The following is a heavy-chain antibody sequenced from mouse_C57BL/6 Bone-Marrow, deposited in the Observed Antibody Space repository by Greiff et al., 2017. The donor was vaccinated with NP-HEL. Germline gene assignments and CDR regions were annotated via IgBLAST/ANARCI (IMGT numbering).Heavy chain of an antibody. CDR3: ARTGNLHYAMDY. Sequence: QVQLQQSGPELVKPGASVKISCKASGYAFSSSWMNWVKQRPGKGLEWIGRIYPGDGDTNYNGKFKGKATLTADKSSSTAYMQLSSLTSEDSAVYFCARTGNLHYAMDYWGQGTSVTVSS. V-gene: IGHV1-82*01. CDR1: GYAFSSSW. CDR2: IYPGDGDT. J-gene: IGHJ4*01.